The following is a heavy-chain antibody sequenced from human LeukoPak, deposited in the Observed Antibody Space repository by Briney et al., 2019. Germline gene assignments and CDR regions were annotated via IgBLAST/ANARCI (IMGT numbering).Heavy chain of an antibody. CDR2: ISGSGGST. CDR3: AKAFRPLDAFDI. V-gene: IGHV3-23*01. J-gene: IGHJ3*02. CDR1: GFTFSSYA. D-gene: IGHD2/OR15-2a*01. Sequence: PGGSLRLSCAASGFTFSSYAMSWVRQAPGKGLEWVSAISGSGGSTYYADSVKGRFTISRDNSKNTLYLQMNSLGAEDTAVYYCAKAFRPLDAFDIWGQGTMVTVSS.